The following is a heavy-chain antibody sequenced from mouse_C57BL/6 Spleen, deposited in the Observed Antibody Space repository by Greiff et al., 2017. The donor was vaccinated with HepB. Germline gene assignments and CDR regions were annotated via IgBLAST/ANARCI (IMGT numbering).Heavy chain of an antibody. Sequence: EVKLVESGGGLVKPGGSLKLSCAASGFTFSSYAMSWVRQTPEKRLEWVATISDGGSYTYYPDNVKGRFTISRDNAKNNLYLQMSHLKSEDTAMYYCARDHDYYGTPYYFDYWGQGTTLTVSS. V-gene: IGHV5-4*01. J-gene: IGHJ2*01. D-gene: IGHD1-1*01. CDR3: ARDHDYYGTPYYFDY. CDR1: GFTFSSYA. CDR2: ISDGGSYT.